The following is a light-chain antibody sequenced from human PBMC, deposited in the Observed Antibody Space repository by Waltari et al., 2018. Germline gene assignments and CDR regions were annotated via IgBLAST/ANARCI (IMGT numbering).Light chain of an antibody. CDR3: QQYYRSRT. V-gene: IGKV4-1*01. Sequence: DIVMTQSPDSLAVSLGERATINCKSSQSVLYNSNDKNYLAWYQQKPGQPPKLRIYWASTRESGVPDLFSGSGSGTDFTLTISSLQAEDVAVYYCQQYYRSRTFGQGTKVEIK. CDR2: WAS. J-gene: IGKJ1*01. CDR1: QSVLYNSNDKNY.